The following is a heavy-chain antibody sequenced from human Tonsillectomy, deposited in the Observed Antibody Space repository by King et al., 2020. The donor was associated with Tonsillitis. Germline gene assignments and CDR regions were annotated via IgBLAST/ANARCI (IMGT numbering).Heavy chain of an antibody. Sequence: QLVQSGGGLVKPGGSLRLSCAASGFTFSDAWMSWIRQAPGKGLEWVGRIHTRANGGTIDYAAPVKGRFTISRDNSKKTLYLQMNSLRPEDTAVYYCTRRSSLGGQGTLVTVSS. D-gene: IGHD2-2*01. CDR3: TRRSSL. J-gene: IGHJ4*02. CDR2: IHTRANGGTI. CDR1: GFTFSDAW. V-gene: IGHV3-15*01.